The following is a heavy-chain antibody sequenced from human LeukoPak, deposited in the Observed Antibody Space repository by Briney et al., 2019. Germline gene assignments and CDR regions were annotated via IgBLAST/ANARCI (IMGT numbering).Heavy chain of an antibody. J-gene: IGHJ2*01. D-gene: IGHD2-2*01. CDR1: RGSISNYY. V-gene: IGHV4-59*01. CDR3: ATVGVAVPTAMIYWYFDL. CDR2: MYDGGST. Sequence: PSETLSLTCTVSRGSISNYYWSWIRQPPGRGLEWIAYMYDGGSTYYNPSLTSRVTISVDTSNNHFSLTLRSVTAADTAVYYCATVGVAVPTAMIYWYFDLWGRGTPVTVSS.